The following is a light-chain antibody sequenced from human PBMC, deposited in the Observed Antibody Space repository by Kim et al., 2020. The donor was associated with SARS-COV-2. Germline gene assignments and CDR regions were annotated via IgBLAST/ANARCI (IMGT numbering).Light chain of an antibody. CDR1: QSVSSSY. J-gene: IGKJ2*01. V-gene: IGKV3-20*01. CDR2: GAS. Sequence: LSPAERATHSCRASQSVSSSYLAWYQQKPGQAPRLLIFGASSRATGIPDRFSGSGSGTDFTLTISRLEPEDFAVYYCQQYVTSPPVTFGQGTKLEI. CDR3: QQYVTSPPVT.